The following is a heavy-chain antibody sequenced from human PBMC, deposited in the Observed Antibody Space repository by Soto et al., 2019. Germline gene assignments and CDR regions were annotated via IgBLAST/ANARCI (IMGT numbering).Heavy chain of an antibody. CDR1: GFTFSRFG. V-gene: IGHV3-30*18. D-gene: IGHD2-2*01. CDR2: ISHDGNIK. J-gene: IGHJ4*02. Sequence: GGSLRLSCSVSGFTFSRFGMHWVRQAPGKGLEWVALISHDGNIKYYSDSVRGRLTISRDNSRTTLFLQMNSLGPEDTAIYFCAKTIVPAAVRPIDYWGLGTLVTVS. CDR3: AKTIVPAAVRPIDY.